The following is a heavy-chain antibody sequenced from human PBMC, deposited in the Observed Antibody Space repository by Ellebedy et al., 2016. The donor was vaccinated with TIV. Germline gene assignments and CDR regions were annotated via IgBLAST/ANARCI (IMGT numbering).Heavy chain of an antibody. J-gene: IGHJ4*02. Sequence: GGSLRLSXVASGFIFSDHYVDWVRQAPGKGLQWVGRSRDKGHGYTTEYAASVKGRFTVLRDDSKNAVYLQMNGLKTEDTAVYYCARRQYDDYFDNWGQGTLVTVSS. CDR1: GFIFSDHY. CDR3: ARRQYDDYFDN. D-gene: IGHD2-8*01. CDR2: SRDKGHGYTT. V-gene: IGHV3-72*01.